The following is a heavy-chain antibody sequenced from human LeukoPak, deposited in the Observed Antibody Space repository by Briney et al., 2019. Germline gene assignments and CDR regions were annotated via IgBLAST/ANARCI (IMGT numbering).Heavy chain of an antibody. V-gene: IGHV4-59*01. Sequence: PSETLSLTCTVSDGSISSYYWSWIRQPPGKGLEWIGYIYYSGSTNYNPSLKSRVTISVDTSKNQFSLKLSSVTAADTAVYYCARSPYYYDSSGYYVFEDWGQGTLVTVSS. CDR3: ARSPYYYDSSGYYVFED. CDR2: IYYSGST. D-gene: IGHD3-22*01. CDR1: DGSISSYY. J-gene: IGHJ4*02.